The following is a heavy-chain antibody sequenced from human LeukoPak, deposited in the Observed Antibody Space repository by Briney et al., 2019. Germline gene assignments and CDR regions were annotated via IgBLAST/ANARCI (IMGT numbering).Heavy chain of an antibody. CDR1: GFTLSAYA. CDR2: IGSDGKT. CDR3: ARDLHYYLAMYV. Sequence: PGGSLRLSCGASGFTLSAYAMTWVRQAPRTALEWVTCIGSDGKTHYSESVKGRFAIARDNSKSMLFLQLNSLRAEHTALYYCARDLHYYLAMYVSGQGTPVTVS. V-gene: IGHV3-23*01. D-gene: IGHD2/OR15-2a*01. J-gene: IGHJ6*02.